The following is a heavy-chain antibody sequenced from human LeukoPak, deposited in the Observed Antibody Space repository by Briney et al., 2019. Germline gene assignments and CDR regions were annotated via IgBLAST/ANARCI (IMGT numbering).Heavy chain of an antibody. J-gene: IGHJ4*02. Sequence: PGGSLRLSCAASGFTFDDYAMHWVRQAPGKGLEWVSGISWNSNNIGYADSVKGRFTISRDNAKNSLYLQMNSLRTEDMALYYCVKDGGGREDYLDHWGQGALVTVSS. D-gene: IGHD1-26*01. CDR3: VKDGGGREDYLDH. CDR2: ISWNSNNI. V-gene: IGHV3-9*03. CDR1: GFTFDDYA.